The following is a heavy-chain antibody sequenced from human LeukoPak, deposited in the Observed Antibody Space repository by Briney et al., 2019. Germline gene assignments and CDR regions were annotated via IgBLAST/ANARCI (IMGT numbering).Heavy chain of an antibody. D-gene: IGHD4/OR15-4a*01. J-gene: IGHJ4*02. Sequence: GSLRLSCAASGFTFSNYGLNWVRQAPGKGLEWVSYISSSGSTIYYADSVKGRFTISRDNAKNSLYLQMNSLRAEDTAVYYCARRAGAYSHPYDYWGQGTLVTVSS. CDR2: ISSSGSTI. V-gene: IGHV3-48*04. CDR1: GFTFSNYG. CDR3: ARRAGAYSHPYDY.